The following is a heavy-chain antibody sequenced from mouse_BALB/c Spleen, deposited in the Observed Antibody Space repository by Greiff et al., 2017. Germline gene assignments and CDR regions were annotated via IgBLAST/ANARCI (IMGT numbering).Heavy chain of an antibody. J-gene: IGHJ3*01. CDR2: INTYTGEP. CDR1: GYTFTNYG. Sequence: VHLVESGPELKKPGETVKISCKASGYTFTNYGMNWVKQAPGKGLKWMGWINTYTGEPTYADDFKGRFAFSLETSASTAYLQINNLKNEDMATYFCARPIYYDYDEGTGFAYWGQGTLVTVSA. D-gene: IGHD2-4*01. V-gene: IGHV9-1*02. CDR3: ARPIYYDYDEGTGFAY.